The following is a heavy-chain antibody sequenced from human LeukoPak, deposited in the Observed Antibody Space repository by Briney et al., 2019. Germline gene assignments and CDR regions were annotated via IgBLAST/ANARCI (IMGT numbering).Heavy chain of an antibody. Sequence: SQTLSLTCTVSGGSINSGDYYWSWIRQPPGKGLEWIGYIYYSGSTYYNPSLKSRVTISVDTSKNQFSLKLSSVTAADTAVYCCARAFFDSSGYYYYYGMDVWGQGTTVTVSS. CDR2: IYYSGST. CDR1: GGSINSGDYY. V-gene: IGHV4-30-4*01. J-gene: IGHJ6*02. CDR3: ARAFFDSSGYYYYYGMDV. D-gene: IGHD3-22*01.